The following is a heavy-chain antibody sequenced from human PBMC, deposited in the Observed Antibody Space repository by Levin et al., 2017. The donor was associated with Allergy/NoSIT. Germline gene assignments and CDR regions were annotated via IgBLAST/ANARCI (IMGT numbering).Heavy chain of an antibody. CDR1: GFTFSSYE. V-gene: IGHV3-48*03. CDR2: ISRSGGTK. J-gene: IGHJ3*02. D-gene: IGHD6-19*01. CDR3: ARPWYSSDWHEAFDI. Sequence: SCAASGFTFSSYEMNWVRQAPGKGLEWVSYISRSGGTKYYADSVKGRFTISRDNAKNSLYLQMNSLRAEDTAVYYCARPWYSSDWHEAFDIWGQGTMVTVSS.